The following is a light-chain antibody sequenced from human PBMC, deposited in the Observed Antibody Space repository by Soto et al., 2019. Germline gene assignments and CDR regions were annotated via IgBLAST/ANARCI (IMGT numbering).Light chain of an antibody. CDR3: SSYAGSNNLRV. CDR2: EVS. Sequence: QSVLTQPPSASGSPGQSVTISCTGTSSDVGGYNYVSWYQQHPGKAPKLVIYEVSKRPSGVPDRFSGSKSGNTASLTVSGLQAEDEADYYCSSYAGSNNLRVFGGGTKLTV. CDR1: SSDVGGYNY. V-gene: IGLV2-8*01. J-gene: IGLJ3*02.